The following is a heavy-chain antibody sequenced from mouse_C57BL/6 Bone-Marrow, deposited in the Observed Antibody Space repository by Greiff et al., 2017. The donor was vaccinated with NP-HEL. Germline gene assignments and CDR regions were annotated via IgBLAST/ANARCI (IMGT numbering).Heavy chain of an antibody. CDR2: SRNKANDYTT. Sequence: EVKLMESGGGLVQSGRSLRLSCATSGFTFSDFYMEWVRQAPGKGLEWIAASRNKANDYTTEYSASVKGRFIVSRDTSQSILYLQMNALRAEDTAIYYAARGALDWYFDFWGTGTTVTVSS. CDR3: ARGALDWYFDF. J-gene: IGHJ1*03. V-gene: IGHV7-1*01. CDR1: GFTFSDFY.